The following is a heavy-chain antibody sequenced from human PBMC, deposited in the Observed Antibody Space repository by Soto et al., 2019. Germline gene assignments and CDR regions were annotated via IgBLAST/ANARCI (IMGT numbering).Heavy chain of an antibody. CDR1: GFFFNDKW. V-gene: IGHV3-74*01. D-gene: IGHD3-10*01. CDR2: IDGHSGTT. J-gene: IGHJ5*02. CDR3: ARGGAMGVYH. Sequence: GSLRLSCTASGFFFNDKWMHWVRQAPGKGLVWVARIDGHSGTTNYADSVRGRFTISRDNAKNTVYLHLNTLPDEDTAVYYCARGGAMGVYHWGQGTLVTVSS.